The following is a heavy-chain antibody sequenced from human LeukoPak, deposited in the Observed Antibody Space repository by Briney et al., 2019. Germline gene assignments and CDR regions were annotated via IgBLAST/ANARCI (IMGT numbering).Heavy chain of an antibody. CDR1: GFTFSSYA. J-gene: IGHJ5*02. CDR2: ISWNSGSI. Sequence: GGSLRLSCAASGFTFSSYAMSWVRQAPGKGLEWVSGISWNSGSIGYADSVKGRFTISRDNAKNSLYLQMNSLRAEDTALYYCAKGISSSWADNWFDPWGQGTLVTVSS. V-gene: IGHV3-9*01. CDR3: AKGISSSWADNWFDP. D-gene: IGHD6-13*01.